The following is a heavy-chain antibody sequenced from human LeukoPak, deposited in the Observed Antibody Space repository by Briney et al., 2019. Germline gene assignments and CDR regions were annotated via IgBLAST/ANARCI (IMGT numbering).Heavy chain of an antibody. V-gene: IGHV4-30-2*01. CDR1: GGSISSGSYS. CDR3: ARFSPRAMGNYLDF. D-gene: IGHD7-27*01. CDR2: IYPRGST. J-gene: IGHJ4*02. Sequence: SQTVSLTCAVSGGSISSGSYSWSWIRQPPGKGLEWIGYIYPRGSTYYNPSLKSRVILSLDKSANQFSLNLSSVTAADTAVYYCARFSPRAMGNYLDFWGQGTLVTVSS.